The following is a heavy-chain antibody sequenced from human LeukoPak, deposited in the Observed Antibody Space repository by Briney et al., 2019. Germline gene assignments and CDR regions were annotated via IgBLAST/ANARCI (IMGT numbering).Heavy chain of an antibody. CDR3: ARDAGYGHYNY. J-gene: IGHJ4*02. V-gene: IGHV4-30-2*01. D-gene: IGHD5-18*01. CDR1: GNSISSGGYS. Sequence: SETLSLTCAVSGNSISSGGYSWSWIRQPPGKGLEWIGYIYHSGSTYYNPSLKSRVTLSVDMSKNQLSLKVSSVTAADTAVYYCARDAGYGHYNYWGQGTLVTVSS. CDR2: IYHSGST.